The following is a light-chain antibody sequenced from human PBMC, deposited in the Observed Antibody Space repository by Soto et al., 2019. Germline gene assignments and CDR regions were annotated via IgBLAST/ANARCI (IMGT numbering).Light chain of an antibody. Sequence: QSVLTQSSSASASLGSSVKLTCTLSRGHVSYIIAWHQQQPGKAPRYLMKLEGIGKYNKGSGVSDRFSGSISGADRYLTISDRQCEDDAAYFCETRANNLWVFGAGTKVTVL. CDR2: LEGIGKY. CDR1: RGHVSYI. J-gene: IGLJ3*02. CDR3: ETRANNLWV. V-gene: IGLV4-60*02.